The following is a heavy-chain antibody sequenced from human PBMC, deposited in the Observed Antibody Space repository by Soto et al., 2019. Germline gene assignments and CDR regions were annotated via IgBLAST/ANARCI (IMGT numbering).Heavy chain of an antibody. Sequence: QVQLVQSGAEVKKPGASVKVSCKASGYTFTSYDINWVRQATGQGLEWMGWMNPNSGNTGYAQKFQGRVTMTRNTSISTAYMELSSLRSEDTAVYYCARGYCSGGSCYVYYFDYWGQETLVTVSS. J-gene: IGHJ4*02. CDR2: MNPNSGNT. CDR1: GYTFTSYD. D-gene: IGHD2-15*01. CDR3: ARGYCSGGSCYVYYFDY. V-gene: IGHV1-8*01.